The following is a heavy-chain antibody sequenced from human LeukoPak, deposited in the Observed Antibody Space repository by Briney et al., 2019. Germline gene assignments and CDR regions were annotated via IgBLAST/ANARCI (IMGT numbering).Heavy chain of an antibody. CDR1: GDSVSINSAA. CDR3: ARGGSGGRAFDI. V-gene: IGHV6-1*01. CDR2: TYYRSKWFN. Sequence: SQTVSLTCAISGDSVSINSAAWNWIGQCPSRGLERLGRTYYRSKWFNDYAVSVKSRIIIDPDTSKNQFSLQLNSVTPEDTAVYYCARGGSGGRAFDIWGQGTMVTVSS. J-gene: IGHJ3*02. D-gene: IGHD3-10*01.